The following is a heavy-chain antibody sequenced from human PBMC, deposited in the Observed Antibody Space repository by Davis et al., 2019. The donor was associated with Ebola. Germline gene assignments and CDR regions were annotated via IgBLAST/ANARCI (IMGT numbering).Heavy chain of an antibody. D-gene: IGHD1-26*01. CDR3: VGEIRSLRSS. J-gene: IGHJ5*02. V-gene: IGHV3-7*01. Sequence: GEFLKISCAASGFTISTYWMNWVRQVPGKGLEWVANIKQDGSERYYVDSVRGRFTISRDNAKNSLYLQMNSLRVDDTAVHYCVGEIRSLRSSWGQGTLVTVSS. CDR1: GFTISTYW. CDR2: IKQDGSER.